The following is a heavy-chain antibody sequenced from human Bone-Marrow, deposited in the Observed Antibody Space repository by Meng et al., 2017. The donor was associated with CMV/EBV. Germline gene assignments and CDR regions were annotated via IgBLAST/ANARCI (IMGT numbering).Heavy chain of an antibody. V-gene: IGHV3-23*01. CDR2: ISGSGGST. CDR3: AKEPRPYDSSG. CDR1: GFTFSSYA. J-gene: IGHJ4*02. D-gene: IGHD3-22*01. Sequence: GESLKISCAASGFTFSSYAMSWVRQAPGKGLEWVSAISGSGGSTYYADSVKGRFTISRDNAKNSLYLQMNSLRAEDTALYYCAKEPRPYDSSGWGQGTLVTVSS.